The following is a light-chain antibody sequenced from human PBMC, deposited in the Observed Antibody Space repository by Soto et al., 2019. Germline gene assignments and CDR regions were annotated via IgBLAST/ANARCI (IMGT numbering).Light chain of an antibody. CDR3: QQYGSSGYT. CDR2: GAS. CDR1: QSVSSSY. Sequence: EIVLTQSPGTLSLSPGERDTLSCRASQSVSSSYLAWYQQKPGQAPRLLIYGASSRATGIPDRFSGSGSGTDLTLTISRQEPEDFAVYYCQQYGSSGYTFGQGTKLEIK. J-gene: IGKJ2*01. V-gene: IGKV3-20*01.